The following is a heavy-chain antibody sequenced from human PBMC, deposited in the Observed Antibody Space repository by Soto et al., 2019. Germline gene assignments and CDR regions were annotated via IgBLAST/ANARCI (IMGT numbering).Heavy chain of an antibody. D-gene: IGHD2-21*02. V-gene: IGHV1-69*13. Sequence: SVKVSCKASGGTFSSYAISWVRQAPGQGLEWMGGIIPIFGTANYAQKFQGRVTITADESTSTAYMELSSLRSEDTAVYYCAKVPYCGGDCYSLGYYYYGMDVWGQGTTVTVSS. CDR2: IIPIFGTA. CDR3: AKVPYCGGDCYSLGYYYYGMDV. J-gene: IGHJ6*02. CDR1: GGTFSSYA.